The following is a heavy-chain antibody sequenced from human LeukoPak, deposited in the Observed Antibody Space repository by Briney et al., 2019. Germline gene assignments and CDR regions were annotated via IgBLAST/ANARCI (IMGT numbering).Heavy chain of an antibody. J-gene: IGHJ4*02. CDR3: ASHGSSGHDPLT. V-gene: IGHV4-59*08. D-gene: IGHD5-12*01. CDR2: IYYTGST. CDR1: GGSISSYY. Sequence: ASETLSLTCTASGGSISSYYWSWIRRPPGKGLEWIGYIYYTGSTSYNPSLKSRVTISLDTSKSQFSLRPTSVTAADTAVYYCASHGSSGHDPLTWGQGTLVTVSS.